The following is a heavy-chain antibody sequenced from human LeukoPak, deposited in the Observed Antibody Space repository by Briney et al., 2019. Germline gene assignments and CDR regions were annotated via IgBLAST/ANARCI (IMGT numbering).Heavy chain of an antibody. CDR1: GFTVNSND. Sequence: GGSLRLSCAASGFTVNSNDMSWVRQAPGKGLEWVAVIYSGGSTYYADSVKGRFTISRDNSKNTLFLQMNSLGAEDTAVYYCARYRGYGMDVWGQGTTVTVSS. V-gene: IGHV3-66*01. CDR3: ARYRGYGMDV. D-gene: IGHD1-26*01. CDR2: IYSGGST. J-gene: IGHJ6*02.